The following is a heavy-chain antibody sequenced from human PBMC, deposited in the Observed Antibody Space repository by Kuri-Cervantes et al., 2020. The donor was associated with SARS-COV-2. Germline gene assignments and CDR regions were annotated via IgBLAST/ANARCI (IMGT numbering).Heavy chain of an antibody. V-gene: IGHV1-18*01. CDR1: GYTFTSYG. Sequence: ASVKVSCKASGYTFTSYGISWVRQAPGQGLEWMGWISAYNGNTNNAQKLQGRVTMTTDTSTSTAYMELRGLRSDDTAVYYCARDPGVIAVAGDYYYYGMDVWGQGTTVTVSS. D-gene: IGHD6-19*01. J-gene: IGHJ6*02. CDR2: ISAYNGNT. CDR3: ARDPGVIAVAGDYYYYGMDV.